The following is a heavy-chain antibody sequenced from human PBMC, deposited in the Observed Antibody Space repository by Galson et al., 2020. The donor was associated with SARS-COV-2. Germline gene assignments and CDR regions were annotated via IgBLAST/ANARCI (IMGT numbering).Heavy chain of an antibody. Sequence: SETLSLTCTVSGGSISSGGYYWSWIRQHPGKGLEWIGYIYYSGSTYYNPSLKSRVTISVDTSKNQFSLKLSSVTAADTAVYYCARDKGYCSSTSCSTSHPYYYYYMDVWGKGTTVTVSS. CDR2: IYYSGST. CDR3: ARDKGYCSSTSCSTSHPYYYYYMDV. J-gene: IGHJ6*03. D-gene: IGHD2-2*01. CDR1: GGSISSGGYY. V-gene: IGHV4-31*03.